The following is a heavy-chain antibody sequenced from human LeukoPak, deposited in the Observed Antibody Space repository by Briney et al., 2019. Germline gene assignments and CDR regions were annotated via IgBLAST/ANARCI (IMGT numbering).Heavy chain of an antibody. CDR2: INLHTGAT. J-gene: IGHJ4*02. D-gene: IGHD4-17*01. Sequence: GASVRVSCKTSGYSFTGYFIHWVRQAPGQGLEWMGRINLHTGATDSAQKFQGRVTMTGDTSIEAIYMDLTGLRSDDTAVYYCARAPYGAFLDYWGQGALVTVSS. CDR1: GYSFTGYF. CDR3: ARAPYGAFLDY. V-gene: IGHV1-2*06.